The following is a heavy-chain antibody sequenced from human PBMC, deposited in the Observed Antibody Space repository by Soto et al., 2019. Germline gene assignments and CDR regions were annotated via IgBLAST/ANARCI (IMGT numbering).Heavy chain of an antibody. Sequence: PSETLSLTCTVSGASIITDNYFWGWIRQSPRRGLELIGSIAYSGRTYDNPSLQSRVTISIDASKNQFSLKLTSVTIADTAVYYCASRRARDYGGNHHPFYFVRWRQGARITAS. D-gene: IGHD4-17*01. V-gene: IGHV4-39*01. CDR1: GASIITDNYF. CDR3: ASRRARDYGGNHHPFYFVR. J-gene: IGHJ4*02. CDR2: IAYSGRT.